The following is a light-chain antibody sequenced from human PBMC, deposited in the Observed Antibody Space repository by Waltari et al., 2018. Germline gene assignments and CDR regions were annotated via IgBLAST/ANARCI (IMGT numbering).Light chain of an antibody. V-gene: IGLV2-23*02. CDR3: CSYRGGHSWV. CDR1: SNDLGSYNR. Sequence: QSALTLPASVSGSPGQSISISCTGTSNDLGSYNRFPWYQHHPGKAPKRLIYEVNKRPSGVSGRFSGSKSGNTASLTISGLQAEDEGDYYCCSYRGGHSWVFGGGAKLTVL. J-gene: IGLJ3*02. CDR2: EVN.